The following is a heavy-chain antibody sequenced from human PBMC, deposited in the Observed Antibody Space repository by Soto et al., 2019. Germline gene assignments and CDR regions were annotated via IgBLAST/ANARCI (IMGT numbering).Heavy chain of an antibody. V-gene: IGHV3-30*18. CDR2: ISFDGSKK. CDR1: GFIFSSYG. D-gene: IGHD1-20*01. CDR3: AKDLSITSRPNWFDI. J-gene: IGHJ5*02. Sequence: QVQLVESGGGVVQPGRSLRLSCAASGFIFSSYGMHWVRQAPGKGPEWVAIISFDGSKKNYADSVKGRFTISRDDSNNTLYLQMNGLRADDSAVYYCAKDLSITSRPNWFDIWGQGTLVTVSS.